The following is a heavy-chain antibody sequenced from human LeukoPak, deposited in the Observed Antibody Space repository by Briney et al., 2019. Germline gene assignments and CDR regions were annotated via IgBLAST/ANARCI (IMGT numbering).Heavy chain of an antibody. V-gene: IGHV4-34*01. J-gene: IGHJ3*02. CDR1: GGSFSGYY. CDR3: ARGRGLLWFGGPFDI. Sequence: PSETLSLTCAVYGGSFSGYYWSWIRQPPGKGLEWIGEINHSGSTNYNPSLKSRVTISVDTSKNQFSLKLSSVTAADTAVYYCARGRGLLWFGGPFDIWGQGTMVTVSS. CDR2: INHSGST. D-gene: IGHD3-10*01.